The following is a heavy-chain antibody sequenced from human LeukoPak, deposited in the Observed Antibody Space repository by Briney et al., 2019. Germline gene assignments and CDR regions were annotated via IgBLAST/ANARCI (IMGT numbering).Heavy chain of an antibody. CDR1: GFTSSTYG. CDR3: ARVWCSSTSCSSAADY. Sequence: AGSRRLSCAASGFTSSTYGMHWVRQAPGKGLEWVAVIWYDGSNKYYADSVKGRFTISRDNSKNTLFLQMNSLRAEDTAVYYCARVWCSSTSCSSAADYWGQGTLVTVSS. CDR2: IWYDGSNK. V-gene: IGHV3-33*01. J-gene: IGHJ4*02. D-gene: IGHD2-2*01.